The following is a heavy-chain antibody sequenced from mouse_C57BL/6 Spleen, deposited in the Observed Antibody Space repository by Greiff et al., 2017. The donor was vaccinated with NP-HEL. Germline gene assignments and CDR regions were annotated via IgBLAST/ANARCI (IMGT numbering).Heavy chain of an antibody. D-gene: IGHD1-1*01. Sequence: EVKLQESEGGLVQPGSSMKLSCTASGFTFSDYYMAWVRQVPEKGLEWVANINYDGSSTYYLDSLKSRFIISRANAKNILYLQMSSLKSEDTATYYCARDRGPYYGSRVGCDYWGQGTTLTVSS. J-gene: IGHJ2*01. CDR2: INYDGSST. V-gene: IGHV5-16*01. CDR3: ARDRGPYYGSRVGCDY. CDR1: GFTFSDYY.